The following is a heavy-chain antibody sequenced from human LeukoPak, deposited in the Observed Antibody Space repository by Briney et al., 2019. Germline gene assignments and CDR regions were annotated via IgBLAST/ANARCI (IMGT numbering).Heavy chain of an antibody. CDR1: GGSISSHY. CDR3: ARVYCTNGVSFFDY. Sequence: PSETLSLTCTVSGGSISSHYWSWIRQPPGKGLEWIGYIYYSGSTNYNPSLKSRVTISVDTSKNQFSLKLSSVTAADTAVYYCARVYCTNGVSFFDYWGQGTLVTVSS. V-gene: IGHV4-59*11. CDR2: IYYSGST. D-gene: IGHD2-8*01. J-gene: IGHJ4*02.